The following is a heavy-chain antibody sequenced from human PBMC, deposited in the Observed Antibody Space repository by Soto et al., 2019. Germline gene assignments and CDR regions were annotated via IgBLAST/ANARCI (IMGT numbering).Heavy chain of an antibody. V-gene: IGHV4-34*01. CDR2: INHSGST. CDR1: GGSFSGYY. CDR3: AREVNMVTTGTGFDY. D-gene: IGHD4-17*01. J-gene: IGHJ4*02. Sequence: TETLSLTCAVYGGSFSGYYWSWIRQPPGKGLEWIGEINHSGSTNYNPSLKSRVTISVDTSKNQFSLKLSSVTAADKAVYYCAREVNMVTTGTGFDYWGQGPLVTLSS.